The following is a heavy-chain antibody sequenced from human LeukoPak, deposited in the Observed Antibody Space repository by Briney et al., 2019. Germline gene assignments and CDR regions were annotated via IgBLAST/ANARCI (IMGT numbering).Heavy chain of an antibody. J-gene: IGHJ4*02. CDR3: ARARSGYYSDY. Sequence: PGGSLRLSCAASGFTFSNYWMSWVRQAPGKGLEWVANIKKDGSEKYYVDSVKGRFTISRDNAKNSLYLQLNSLRADDTAVYYCARARSGYYSDYWGQGTLVTVSS. D-gene: IGHD3-3*01. CDR1: GFTFSNYW. V-gene: IGHV3-7*04. CDR2: IKKDGSEK.